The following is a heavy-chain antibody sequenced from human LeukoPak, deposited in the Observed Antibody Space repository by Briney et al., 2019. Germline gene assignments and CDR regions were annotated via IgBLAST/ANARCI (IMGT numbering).Heavy chain of an antibody. CDR3: ARDLVWPPQQFDY. J-gene: IGHJ4*02. V-gene: IGHV3-21*01. CDR2: ISSSSSYI. Sequence: PGGSLRLSCAASGFTFSSYSMNWVRQAPGKGLELVSSISSSSSYIYYADSVKGRFTISRDNAKNSLCLQMNSLKAEDTAVYYCARDLVWPPQQFDYWGQGTLVTVSS. D-gene: IGHD1-1*01. CDR1: GFTFSSYS.